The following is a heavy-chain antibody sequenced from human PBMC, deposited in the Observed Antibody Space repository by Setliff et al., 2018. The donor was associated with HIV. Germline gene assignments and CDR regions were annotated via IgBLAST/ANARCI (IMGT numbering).Heavy chain of an antibody. D-gene: IGHD5-18*01. Sequence: GSLSLSCAASGFTFSSYWMYWVRQAPGKGLVWVSRINSDGSSTSYADSVKGRFTISRDNAKNTLFLQMNSLRAEDTAVYYCARDVKGYIYGSTYWYFDLWGRGTLVTVSS. CDR2: INSDGSST. CDR1: GFTFSSYW. V-gene: IGHV3-74*01. J-gene: IGHJ2*01. CDR3: ARDVKGYIYGSTYWYFDL.